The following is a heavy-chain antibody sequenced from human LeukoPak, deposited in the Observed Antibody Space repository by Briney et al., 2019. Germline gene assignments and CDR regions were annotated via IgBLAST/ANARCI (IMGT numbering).Heavy chain of an antibody. CDR3: ARDQGTTIFGVVTHFDYWFDP. V-gene: IGHV1-69*13. CDR1: GGTFSSNA. D-gene: IGHD3-3*01. CDR2: IIPIFGTA. Sequence: SVTVSCKASGGTFSSNAISWVRQAPGQGLEWMGGIIPIFGTANYAQKFQGRVTITADESTSTAYMELSSLRSEDTAVYYCARDQGTTIFGVVTHFDYWFDPWGQGTLVTVSS. J-gene: IGHJ5*02.